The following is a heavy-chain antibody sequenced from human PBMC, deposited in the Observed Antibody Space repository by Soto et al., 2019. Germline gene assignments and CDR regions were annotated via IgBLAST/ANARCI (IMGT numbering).Heavy chain of an antibody. CDR1: GYTFTTYD. J-gene: IGHJ4*02. V-gene: IGHV1-8*01. CDR3: TRGPRVAEY. CDR2: VNPNSGNT. Sequence: QVQLVQSGAEVRKSGASVKVSCKASGYTFTTYDINWVRQATGQGLEWMGWVNPNSGNTGYAQKFQGRVTMTRNTSINTAYMELSSLRSEDTAVYYCTRGPRVAEYWGQGTLVTVSS. D-gene: IGHD2-15*01.